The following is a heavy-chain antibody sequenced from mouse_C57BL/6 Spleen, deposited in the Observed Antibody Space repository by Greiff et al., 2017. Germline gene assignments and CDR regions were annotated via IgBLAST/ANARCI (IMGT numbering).Heavy chain of an antibody. CDR1: GFSLSTFGMG. D-gene: IGHD2-5*01. V-gene: IGHV8-8*01. J-gene: IGHJ4*01. Sequence: QVTLKVSGPGILQPSQTLSLTCSFSGFSLSTFGMGVGWIRQPTGKGLEWLAHTGWNDDKYYDPALKNRLTISMDTSKNQLFLTIAHVDTADTATYYCARSYYSNYVGYAMDYWGQGTSVTVSS. CDR3: ARSYYSNYVGYAMDY. CDR2: TGWNDDK.